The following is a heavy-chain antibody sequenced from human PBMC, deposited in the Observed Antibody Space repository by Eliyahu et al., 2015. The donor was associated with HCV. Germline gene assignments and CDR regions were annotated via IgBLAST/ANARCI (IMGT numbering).Heavy chain of an antibody. V-gene: IGHV3-9*01. CDR3: ARAARSTSFEGFYFDV. D-gene: IGHD2-2*01. Sequence: EVQLVESGGGLVEPGRSLRLSCAASGFAFEDYAMPWVRRAPGKGLGWVSYISWNGVIAYVDSVKGRFTISRDNAKNSVDLVMNSLRVEDTAFYYCARAARSTSFEGFYFDVWGRGSLVTVSS. CDR2: ISWNGVI. CDR1: GFAFEDYA. J-gene: IGHJ2*01.